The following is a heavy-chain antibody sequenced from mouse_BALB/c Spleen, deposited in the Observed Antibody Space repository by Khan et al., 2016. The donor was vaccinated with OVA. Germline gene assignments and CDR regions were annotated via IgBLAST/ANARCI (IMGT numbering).Heavy chain of an antibody. J-gene: IGHJ4*01. CDR3: ASELARYDAMDY. V-gene: IGHV3-2*02. CDR1: GYSITRDYA. Sequence: EVQLQESGPGLVKPSQSLSLTCTVTGYSITRDYAWNWIRQFPGNKLEWMGYISNSGSTSYNPSFKRRISITRDTYKNKFFLQLYSVTTEDTATYYCASELARYDAMDYWSQGTSVTVSS. D-gene: IGHD4-1*01. CDR2: ISNSGST.